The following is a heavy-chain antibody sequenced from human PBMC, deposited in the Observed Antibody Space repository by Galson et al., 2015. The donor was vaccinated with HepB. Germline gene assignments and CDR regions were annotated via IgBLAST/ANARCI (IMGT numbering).Heavy chain of an antibody. D-gene: IGHD3-22*01. CDR3: ARHDYYDTSGSCDAFDI. CDR1: GYSFTSYW. Sequence: QSGAEVKKPGESLRISCKGSGYSFTSYWISWVRQMPGKGLEWMGRIDPSDSYSNYSPSFRGHVTISADKSSSTAYLQWSSLKASDTAMYYCARHDYYDTSGSCDAFDIWGRGTMVTVSS. J-gene: IGHJ3*02. CDR2: IDPSDSYS. V-gene: IGHV5-10-1*01.